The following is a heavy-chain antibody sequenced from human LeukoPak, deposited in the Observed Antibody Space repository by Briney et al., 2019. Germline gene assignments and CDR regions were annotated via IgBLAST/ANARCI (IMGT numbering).Heavy chain of an antibody. CDR2: ISSSGSTI. J-gene: IGHJ4*02. V-gene: IGHV3-48*03. CDR1: GFTFSSYE. D-gene: IGHD3-3*01. CDR3: AKTYYDFWSGFYDY. Sequence: GGSLRLSCAASGFTFSSYEMNWVRQAPGKGLEWVSYISSSGSTIYYADSVKGRFTISRDNAKNSLYLQMNSLRAEDAAVYYCAKTYYDFWSGFYDYWGQGTLVTVSS.